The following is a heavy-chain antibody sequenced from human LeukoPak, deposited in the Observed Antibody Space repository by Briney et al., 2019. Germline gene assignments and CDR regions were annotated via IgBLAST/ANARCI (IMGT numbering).Heavy chain of an antibody. CDR1: GFTVSSNY. CDR3: ARDSKRGYTDY. D-gene: IGHD5-12*01. CDR2: IYSGGST. J-gene: IGHJ4*02. V-gene: IGHV3-53*01. Sequence: GGSLRLSCAASGFTVSSNYMSWVRQAPGKGLEWVSVIYSGGSTYYADSVKGRFTISRDNSKNTLYLQMNSLRAEDTAVYYCARDSKRGYTDYWGQGTLVTVSS.